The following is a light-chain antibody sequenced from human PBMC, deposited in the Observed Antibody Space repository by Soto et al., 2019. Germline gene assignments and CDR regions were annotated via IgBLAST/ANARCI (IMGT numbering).Light chain of an antibody. CDR2: GAS. Sequence: EIVMTQSPATLSVSPGERATLSCRAGQSVSSNLAWYQQKPGQAPRLLSFGASNRATGIPARFSGSGSGTEFTLTISSLQSEDFAVYYCQQYNNWPPLYTFGQGTKLEIK. CDR1: QSVSSN. CDR3: QQYNNWPPLYT. V-gene: IGKV3-15*01. J-gene: IGKJ2*01.